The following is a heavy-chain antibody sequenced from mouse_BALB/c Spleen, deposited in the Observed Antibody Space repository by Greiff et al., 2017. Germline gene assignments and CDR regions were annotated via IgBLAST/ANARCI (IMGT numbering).Heavy chain of an antibody. V-gene: IGHV5-4*02. CDR1: GFTFSDYY. J-gene: IGHJ4*01. Sequence: DVMLVESGGGLVKPGGSLKLSCAASGFTFSDYYMYWVRQTPEKRLEWVATISDGGSYTYYPDSVKGRFTISRDNAKNNLYLQMSSLKSEDTAMYYCASGYYAMDYWGQGTSVTVSS. CDR3: ASGYYAMDY. CDR2: ISDGGSYT.